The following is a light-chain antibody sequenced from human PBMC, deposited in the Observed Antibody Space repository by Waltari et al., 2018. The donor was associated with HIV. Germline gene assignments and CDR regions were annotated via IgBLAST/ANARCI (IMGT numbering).Light chain of an antibody. CDR1: QSISSW. CDR2: KAS. V-gene: IGKV1-5*03. J-gene: IGKJ1*01. Sequence: DIQMTQYPSPLSASVGDRVTITCRASQSISSWLAWYQQKPGKAPKLLIYKASSLESGVPSRFSGSGSGTEFTLTISSLQPDDFATYYCQQYNSFWTFGQGTKVEIK. CDR3: QQYNSFWT.